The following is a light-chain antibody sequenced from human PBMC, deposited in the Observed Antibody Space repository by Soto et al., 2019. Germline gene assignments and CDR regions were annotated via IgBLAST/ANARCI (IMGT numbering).Light chain of an antibody. J-gene: IGLJ2*01. V-gene: IGLV2-14*03. CDR2: DVS. Sequence: QSALTQPASVSGSPGQSITISCTGTSSDVGTYKYVSWYQQHPGKAPKLMIYDVSNRPSGVSNRFSGSKSGNTASLTISGLQAEDEADYYCSSYTSSSTLLGGGTQLTVL. CDR3: SSYTSSSTL. CDR1: SSDVGTYKY.